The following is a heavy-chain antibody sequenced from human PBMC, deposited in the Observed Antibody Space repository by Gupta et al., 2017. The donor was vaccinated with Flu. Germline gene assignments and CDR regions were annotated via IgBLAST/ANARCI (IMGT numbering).Heavy chain of an antibody. CDR2: VYYSGAT. Sequence: PPGKGLEWIGDVYYSGATHYNPSLKTRLSISVDTSKSQFSRKLCSVTAADTAVYYCARHSPKTWELLETEFDYWGQGTLVTVSS. CDR3: ARHSPKTWELLETEFDY. J-gene: IGHJ4*02. D-gene: IGHD2-15*01. V-gene: IGHV4-59*08.